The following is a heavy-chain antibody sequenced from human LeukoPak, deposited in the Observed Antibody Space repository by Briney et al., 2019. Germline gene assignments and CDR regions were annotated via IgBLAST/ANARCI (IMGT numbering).Heavy chain of an antibody. J-gene: IGHJ4*02. CDR2: IIPIFGTA. D-gene: IGHD6-19*01. CDR3: ARDGSSGWYVYFDY. Sequence: SVKVSCKASGGTFSSYAISWVRQAPGKGLEWMGGIIPIFGTAKYAQKFQGRVTLNADKSTSTAYMELSSLRSDETAVYYGARDGSSGWYVYFDYWGQGTLVTVSS. CDR1: GGTFSSYA. V-gene: IGHV1-69*06.